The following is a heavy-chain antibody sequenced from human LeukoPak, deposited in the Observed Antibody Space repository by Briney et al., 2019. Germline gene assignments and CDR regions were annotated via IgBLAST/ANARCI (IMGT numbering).Heavy chain of an antibody. CDR2: ISSSSSTI. CDR3: AKDRQQLVHGGLQH. J-gene: IGHJ1*01. D-gene: IGHD6-13*01. V-gene: IGHV3-48*04. Sequence: GGSLRLSCAASGFTFSSYSMNWVRQAPGKGLEWVSYISSSSSTIYYADSVKGRFTISRDNAKNSLYLQMNSLRAEDTAVYYCAKDRQQLVHGGLQHWGQGTLVTVSS. CDR1: GFTFSSYS.